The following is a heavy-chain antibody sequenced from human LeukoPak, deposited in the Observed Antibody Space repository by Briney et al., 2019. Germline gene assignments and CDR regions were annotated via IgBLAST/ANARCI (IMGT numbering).Heavy chain of an antibody. CDR1: GFTFSSYE. J-gene: IGHJ6*02. D-gene: IGHD2-15*01. CDR3: ARVRSGLHMDV. V-gene: IGHV3-48*03. Sequence: GGSLRFSCAVSGFTFSSYEMNWVRQAPGKGLEWVSYISSRGTTIYYVDSVKGRFTISRDNAKNSLYLQMNSLRAEDTALYYCARVRSGLHMDVWGQGTTVTVSS. CDR2: ISSRGTTI.